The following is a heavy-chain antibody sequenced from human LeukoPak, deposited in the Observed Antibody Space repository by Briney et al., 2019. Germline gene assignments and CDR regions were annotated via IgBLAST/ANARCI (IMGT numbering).Heavy chain of an antibody. J-gene: IGHJ5*01. CDR2: ISSSGSTI. CDR1: GFTFSSYS. V-gene: IGHV3-48*02. D-gene: IGHD1-1*01. CDR3: ARDCRLNCARQPGFDS. Sequence: GSLRLSCAASGFTFSSYSMNWVRQAPGKGLEWVSYISSSGSTIYYADSVKGRLTTSRDNAKNSLYLQLSSLRDEDTAVYYCARDCRLNCARQPGFDSWGQGTLVTVSS.